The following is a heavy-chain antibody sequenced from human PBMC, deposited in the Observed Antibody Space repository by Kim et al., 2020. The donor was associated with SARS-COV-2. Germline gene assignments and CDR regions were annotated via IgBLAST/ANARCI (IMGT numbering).Heavy chain of an antibody. CDR2: IDWDDDK. V-gene: IGHV2-70*01. Sequence: SGPTLVNPTQTLTLTCTFSGFSLSTSGMCVSWIRQPPGKALEWLALIDWDDDKYYSTSLKTRLTISKDTSKNQVVLTMTNMDPVDTATYYCARSTYYYDSSGYSEAWFDPWGQGTLVTVSS. J-gene: IGHJ5*02. CDR1: GFSLSTSGMC. CDR3: ARSTYYYDSSGYSEAWFDP. D-gene: IGHD3-22*01.